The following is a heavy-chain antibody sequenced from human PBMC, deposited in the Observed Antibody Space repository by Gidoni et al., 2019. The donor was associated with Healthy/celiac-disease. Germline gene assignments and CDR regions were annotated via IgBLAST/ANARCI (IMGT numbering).Heavy chain of an antibody. D-gene: IGHD1-26*01. V-gene: IGHV3-23*01. CDR1: GFPFSSYA. CDR2: ISGSGGST. Sequence: EVQLLESGGGLVQPGGSLRLSCAASGFPFSSYAMSWVRQAPGKGLEWVPAISGSGGSTYYADSVKGRFTISRDNAKNTLYLQMNSLRAEDTAVYYCAKGLGKWELLRSSSYFDYWGQGTLVTVSS. J-gene: IGHJ4*02. CDR3: AKGLGKWELLRSSSYFDY.